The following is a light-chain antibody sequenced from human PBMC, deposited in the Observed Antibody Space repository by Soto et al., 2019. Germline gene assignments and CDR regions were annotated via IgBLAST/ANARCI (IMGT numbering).Light chain of an antibody. CDR2: EVT. CDR3: QSFDVSLSGGDWV. J-gene: IGLJ3*02. Sequence: QSALTQPPSASGSPGQSVTISCTGTSGDVGGYNFVSWYQQHPGKAPKLMIYEVTQRPSGVPDRFSASKSGNTASLTISGLQAEDEADYYCQSFDVSLSGGDWVFGGGTKLTVL. CDR1: SGDVGGYNF. V-gene: IGLV2-8*01.